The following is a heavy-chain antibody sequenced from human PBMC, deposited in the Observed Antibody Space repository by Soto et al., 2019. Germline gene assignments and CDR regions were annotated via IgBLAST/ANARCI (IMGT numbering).Heavy chain of an antibody. CDR3: ARASKVVAATKGYFDY. Sequence: GGSLRLSCAASGFSFNTYAMSWVRQAPGKGLEWVSAIGSDGTAIQYADSVKGRFTISRDNAKNSLYLQMNSLRAEDTAVYYCARASKVVAATKGYFDYWGQGTLVTVSS. D-gene: IGHD2-15*01. V-gene: IGHV3-21*04. CDR1: GFSFNTYA. J-gene: IGHJ4*02. CDR2: IGSDGTAI.